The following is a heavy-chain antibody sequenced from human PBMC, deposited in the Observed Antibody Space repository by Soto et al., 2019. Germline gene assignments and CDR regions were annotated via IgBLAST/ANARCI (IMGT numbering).Heavy chain of an antibody. V-gene: IGHV3-23*01. CDR1: GFTVSGYA. CDR2: ISSSGGNT. Sequence: EVQLLESGGGLAQPGGSMTRSGAASGFTVSGYALRWVRQATGKGLEWVSAISSSGGNTYYADSVKGLFTISRDNSRNTLSLPMNSLRVEATAVYYCAEVTTMGGYKCMDDWSKGTTVTVAA. D-gene: IGHD5-18*01. CDR3: AEVTTMGGYKCMDD. J-gene: IGHJ6*04.